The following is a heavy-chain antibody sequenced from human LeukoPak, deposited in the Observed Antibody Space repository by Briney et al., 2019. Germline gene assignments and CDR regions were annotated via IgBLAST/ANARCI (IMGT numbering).Heavy chain of an antibody. D-gene: IGHD3-10*02. J-gene: IGHJ6*01. CDR3: ARDPRHRVRGVKSRPYYYYGMDV. CDR1: GSGFTSYG. V-gene: IGHV1-18*01. Sequence: AVKVSCTSSGSGFTSYGISWVWEAPGQGLGWVGWFSACRGNSRYGQKLQGRVRMTTDTASSTAYMELRSLRSYDTAVYDCARDPRHRVRGVKSRPYYYYGMDVWGEGATVTVSS. CDR2: FSACRGNS.